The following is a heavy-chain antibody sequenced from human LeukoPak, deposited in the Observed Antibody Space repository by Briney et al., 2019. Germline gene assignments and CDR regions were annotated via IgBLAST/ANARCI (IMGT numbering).Heavy chain of an antibody. D-gene: IGHD2-2*01. Sequence: ESGPALVKPTRTLTLTCTFSGFSLSTSGMCVSWIRQPPGKALEWLARIDWDDDKYYSTSLKTRLTISKDTSKNQVVLTMTNMDPVDTATYYCARIRTSYYYYYGMNVWGQGTTVTVSS. CDR3: ARIRTSYYYYYGMNV. CDR2: IDWDDDK. V-gene: IGHV2-70*11. J-gene: IGHJ6*02. CDR1: GFSLSTSGMC.